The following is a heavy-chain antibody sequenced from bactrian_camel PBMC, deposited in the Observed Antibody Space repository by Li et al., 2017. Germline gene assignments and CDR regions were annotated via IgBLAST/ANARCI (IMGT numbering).Heavy chain of an antibody. Sequence: HVQLVESGGGSVQAGGSLTLSCALSGDTDKSHCMGWFRQAPGKQREGVAAITTQRGVTFYADSVKGRFTHSQDYAKKIVYLQMNNLKPEDTAVYYCAADSPTARADVRALYAMYLGQGTQVTVS. CDR1: GDTDKSHC. D-gene: IGHD3*01. CDR2: ITTQRGVT. CDR3: AADSPTARADVRALYAMY. J-gene: IGHJ4*01. V-gene: IGHV3-3*01.